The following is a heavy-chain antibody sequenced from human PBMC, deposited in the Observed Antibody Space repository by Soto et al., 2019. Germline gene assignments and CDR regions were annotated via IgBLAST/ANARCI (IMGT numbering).Heavy chain of an antibody. CDR3: ARGSNSYAPHWFDT. J-gene: IGHJ5*02. CDR2: IYYSGST. Sequence: PSETLCLTCTVSEGSIRNYYCSWIRQPPGKGLEWIGYIYYSGSTNYNPSLKSRVTISVDTSTNQFSLKLNSVTAADTAVYYCARGSNSYAPHWFDTWGQATLVTVSS. D-gene: IGHD6-13*01. CDR1: EGSIRNYY. V-gene: IGHV4-59*08.